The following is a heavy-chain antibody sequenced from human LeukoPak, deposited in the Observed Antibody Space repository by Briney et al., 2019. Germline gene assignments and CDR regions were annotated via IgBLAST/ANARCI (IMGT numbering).Heavy chain of an antibody. V-gene: IGHV3-48*03. CDR1: GFTFSSYE. CDR2: ISFSGSTI. CDR3: ARGGYYDSSGYYYVGYFHH. Sequence: GGSLRLSCAASGFTFSSYEMNWVRQAPGKGLEWVSYISFSGSTIYYADSVKGRFTTSRDNAKNSLYVQMNSLRAEDTAVYYCARGGYYDSSGYYYVGYFHHWGQGTLVTVSS. D-gene: IGHD3-22*01. J-gene: IGHJ1*01.